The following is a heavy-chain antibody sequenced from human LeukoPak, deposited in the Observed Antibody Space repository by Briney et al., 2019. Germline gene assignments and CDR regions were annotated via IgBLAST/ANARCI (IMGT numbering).Heavy chain of an antibody. D-gene: IGHD2-2*01. Sequence: PGRSLRLSCAASGFTFSSYGMHWVRQAPGKGLEWVAVISYDGSNKYYADSVKGRFTISRDNSKNTLYLQMNSLRAEDTAVYYCAKPRCSSTSCSLGYFDYWGQGALVTVSS. J-gene: IGHJ4*02. CDR3: AKPRCSSTSCSLGYFDY. CDR1: GFTFSSYG. CDR2: ISYDGSNK. V-gene: IGHV3-30*18.